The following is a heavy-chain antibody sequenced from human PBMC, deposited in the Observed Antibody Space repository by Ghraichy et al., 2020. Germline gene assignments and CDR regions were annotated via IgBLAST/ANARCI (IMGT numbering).Heavy chain of an antibody. J-gene: IGHJ4*02. CDR3: ARLHRAYNPDYGDF. V-gene: IGHV4-39*01. CDR1: GHSISSDNYY. Sequence: SETLSLTCFVSGHSISSDNYYWAWIRQPPGKGLEWIGSAHNTDITSYNPSLGGRVTISLDTSENQLSLSLTFVTAADTAVYYCARLHRAYNPDYGDFWGQGILVAVSS. D-gene: IGHD4-17*01. CDR2: AHNTDIT.